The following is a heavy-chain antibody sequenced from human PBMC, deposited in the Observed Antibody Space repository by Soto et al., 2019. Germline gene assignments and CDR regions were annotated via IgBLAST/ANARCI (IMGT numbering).Heavy chain of an antibody. Sequence: SETLSLTCTVSGGSVDRGDYYWSWIRQHPGKGLEWIGYIYYSGSTYYNPSLQSRVTISVDTSKNQFSLHLSSVTAADTAVYYCARHAAYDSVWGKSDGSDYWGQGTLVTVSS. D-gene: IGHD3-16*01. V-gene: IGHV4-30-4*08. CDR2: IYYSGST. CDR3: ARHAAYDSVWGKSDGSDY. CDR1: GGSVDRGDYY. J-gene: IGHJ4*02.